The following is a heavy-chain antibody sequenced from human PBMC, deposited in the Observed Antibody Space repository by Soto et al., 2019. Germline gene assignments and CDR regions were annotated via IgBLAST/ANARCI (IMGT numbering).Heavy chain of an antibody. V-gene: IGHV4-34*01. D-gene: IGHD6-13*01. Sequence: SETLSLTCAVYGGSFSGYYWSWIRRPPGKGLEWIGEINHSGSTNYNPSLKSRVTISVDTSKNQFSLKLSSVTAADTAVYYCARARIAAAGSYYYYYYGMDVWGQGTTVTVPS. CDR2: INHSGST. CDR1: GGSFSGYY. J-gene: IGHJ6*02. CDR3: ARARIAAAGSYYYYYYGMDV.